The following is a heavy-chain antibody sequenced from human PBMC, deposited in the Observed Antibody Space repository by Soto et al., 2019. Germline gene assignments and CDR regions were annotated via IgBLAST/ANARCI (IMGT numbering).Heavy chain of an antibody. CDR3: ARDEGYGMDV. CDR2: ISNSGTKK. Sequence: GGSLRLSCVASGITFYSFSVNWVRQAPGKGLEWVSSISNSGTKKNYADSVKGRFTISRDTANNSVFLQMNNLRGEDTAVYYCARDEGYGMDVWGQGTTVTVSS. CDR1: GITFYSFS. V-gene: IGHV3-21*01. J-gene: IGHJ6*02.